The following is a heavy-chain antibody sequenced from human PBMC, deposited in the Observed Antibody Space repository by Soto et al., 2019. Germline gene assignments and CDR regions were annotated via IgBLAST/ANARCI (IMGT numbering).Heavy chain of an antibody. J-gene: IGHJ3*02. CDR1: GDSISSSSDY. V-gene: IGHV4-39*01. CDR3: ARHAGGSWDDAFDI. D-gene: IGHD6-13*01. CDR2: IYYTGIT. Sequence: SETLSLTCTVSGDSISSSSDYWGWVRQPPGKGLEWIGSIYYTGITYSNPSLRSPVTISVDTSKNQFSLRLSSVTAADTAVFYCARHAGGSWDDAFDIWGQGTMVTVSS.